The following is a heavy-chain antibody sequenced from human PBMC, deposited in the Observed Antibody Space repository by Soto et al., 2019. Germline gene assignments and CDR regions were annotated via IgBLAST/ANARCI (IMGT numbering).Heavy chain of an antibody. CDR1: GFTFSSYW. CDR3: ARDWRIAAIPNAFDI. CDR2: IKQDGSEK. Sequence: GGSLRLSCAASGFTFSSYWMSWVRQAPGKGLEWVANIKQDGSEKYYVDSVKGRFTISRDNAKNSLYLQMNSLRAEDTAVYYCARDWRIAAIPNAFDIWGQGTMVTVSS. J-gene: IGHJ3*02. D-gene: IGHD6-13*01. V-gene: IGHV3-7*01.